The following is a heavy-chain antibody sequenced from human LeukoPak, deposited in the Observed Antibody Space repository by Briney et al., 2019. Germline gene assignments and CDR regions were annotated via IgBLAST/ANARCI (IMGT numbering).Heavy chain of an antibody. CDR2: IYYTGST. Sequence: SETLSLTCTVSGGSISSGDYYWTWIRQHPGKGLEWIGYIYYTGSTYHNPSLKSRVILSVDTSKNQFSLRLNSVTAADTAIYYCARVSGGSVIFHYWGQGALVTVSS. V-gene: IGHV4-31*03. CDR1: GGSISSGDYY. J-gene: IGHJ4*02. D-gene: IGHD3-16*01. CDR3: ARVSGGSVIFHY.